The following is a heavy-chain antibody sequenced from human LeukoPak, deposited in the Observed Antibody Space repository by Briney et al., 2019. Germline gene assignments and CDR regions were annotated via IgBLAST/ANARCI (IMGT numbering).Heavy chain of an antibody. CDR3: ARDYCSSTSCLFDY. CDR1: GYTFTGYR. CDR2: INPNSGDT. V-gene: IGHV1-2*06. D-gene: IGHD2-2*01. Sequence: ASVKVSCKASGYTFTGYRLHWVRQAPGHGLEWMGRINPNSGDTIYAQKFQGRVTMTRDTSISTAYMELSRLRSDDTAVYYCARDYCSSTSCLFDYWGQGTLVTVSS. J-gene: IGHJ4*02.